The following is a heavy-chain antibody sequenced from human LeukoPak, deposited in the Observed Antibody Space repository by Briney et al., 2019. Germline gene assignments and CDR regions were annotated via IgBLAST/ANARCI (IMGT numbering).Heavy chain of an antibody. CDR2: MSRGGGST. J-gene: IGHJ4*02. CDR1: GFTFSSYA. D-gene: IGHD1-26*01. CDR3: AKDRGYSGSQIDY. V-gene: IGHV3-23*01. Sequence: GGSLRLSCAASGFTFSSYAMNWVRQAPGKGLEWVSSMSRGGGSTYYADSVKGRFTISRDNYKNTLYLQMNGLRAEDTAVYYCAKDRGYSGSQIDYWGQGTLVTVSS.